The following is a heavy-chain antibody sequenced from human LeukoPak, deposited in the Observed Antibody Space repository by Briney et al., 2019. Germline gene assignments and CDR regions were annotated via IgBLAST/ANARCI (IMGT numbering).Heavy chain of an antibody. CDR1: GFTFSSYG. CDR3: ARDDSSGYPHYFDY. Sequence: GGSLRLSCAASGFTFSSYGMHWVRQAPGKGLEWVAVIWYDGSNKYYADSVKGRFTISRDNSKNTLYLQMNSLRVEDTAVYYCARDDSSGYPHYFDYWGQGTLVTVSS. CDR2: IWYDGSNK. D-gene: IGHD3-22*01. V-gene: IGHV3-33*01. J-gene: IGHJ4*02.